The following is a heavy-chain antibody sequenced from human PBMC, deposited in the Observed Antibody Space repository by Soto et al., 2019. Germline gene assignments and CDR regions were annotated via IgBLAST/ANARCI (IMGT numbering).Heavy chain of an antibody. V-gene: IGHV4-39*07. CDR2: IYYSGST. CDR3: ARDKITGLFDY. Sequence: SETLCLTCTVCSGCMWSWVYDGGWIRQPPGKGLEWIGKIYYSGSTNYNPSLKSRVTISVDTSKNQFSLKLTSVTAADTAVYYCARDKITGLFDYWGQGTLVTVSS. D-gene: IGHD2-8*02. CDR1: SGCMWSWVYD. J-gene: IGHJ4*02.